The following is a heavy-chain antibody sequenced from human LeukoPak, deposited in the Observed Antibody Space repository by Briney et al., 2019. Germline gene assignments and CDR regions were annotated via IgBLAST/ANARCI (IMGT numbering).Heavy chain of an antibody. Sequence: PSETPSLTCTVSGYSISSGYYWGWIRQPPGKGLEWIGNIYPSGTTYYNPSLKTRVTISVDTSKNQFSLKLSSVTAADTAVYYCARGYGSGSYFDYWGQGTLVTVSS. D-gene: IGHD3-10*01. CDR2: IYPSGTT. CDR3: ARGYGSGSYFDY. J-gene: IGHJ4*02. CDR1: GYSISSGYY. V-gene: IGHV4-38-2*02.